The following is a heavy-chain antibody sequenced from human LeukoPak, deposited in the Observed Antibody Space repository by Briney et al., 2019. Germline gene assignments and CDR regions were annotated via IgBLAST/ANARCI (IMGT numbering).Heavy chain of an antibody. J-gene: IGHJ4*02. Sequence: GGSLRLSCAASGFTFSTYNMNWVRQAPGKGLEWVSSITSSSSYIYYADSVKGRFTISRDNAKNSLYLQMNSLRAEDTAMYYCAREGRGYGDPIDYWGQGTLVTVSS. V-gene: IGHV3-21*01. CDR1: GFTFSTYN. D-gene: IGHD4-17*01. CDR2: ITSSSSYI. CDR3: AREGRGYGDPIDY.